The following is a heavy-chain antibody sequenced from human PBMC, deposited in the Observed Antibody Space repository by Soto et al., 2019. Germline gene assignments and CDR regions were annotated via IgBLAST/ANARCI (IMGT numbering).Heavy chain of an antibody. CDR3: AKDGGDQGFRFDP. D-gene: IGHD3-10*01. CDR2: ISYDGSNK. CDR1: GFTFSSYG. Sequence: ILSCAASGFTFSSYGMHWVRQAPGKGLEWVAVISYDGSNKYYADSVKGRFTISRDNSKNTLYLQMNSLRAEDTAVYYCAKDGGDQGFRFDPWGQGTLVTVSS. V-gene: IGHV3-30*18. J-gene: IGHJ5*02.